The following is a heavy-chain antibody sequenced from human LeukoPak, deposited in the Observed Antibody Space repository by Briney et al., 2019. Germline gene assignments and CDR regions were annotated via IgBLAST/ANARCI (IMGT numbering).Heavy chain of an antibody. CDR3: ATGPPDSGYGSFDY. CDR2: IIPIFGTA. J-gene: IGHJ4*02. V-gene: IGHV1-69*05. Sequence: SVKVSCKASGGTFSSYAISWVRQAPGQGLEWMGGIIPIFGTANYAQKFQGRVTITTDESTSTAYMELSSLRSEDTATYYCATGPPDSGYGSFDYWGQGTLVTVSS. CDR1: GGTFSSYA. D-gene: IGHD5-12*01.